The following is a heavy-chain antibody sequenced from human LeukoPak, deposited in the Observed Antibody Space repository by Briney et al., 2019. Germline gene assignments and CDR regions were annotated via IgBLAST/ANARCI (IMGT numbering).Heavy chain of an antibody. Sequence: GGSLRLSCAASGFTFSSYWMSWVRQAPGKGLEWVANIKQDGSEKYYVDSVKGRFTISRDNAKNSLYLQMNSLRAEDTAVYYCVRAPATNEWRCMDYWGQGTLVTVSS. J-gene: IGHJ4*02. V-gene: IGHV3-7*01. D-gene: IGHD2-8*02. CDR1: GFTFSSYW. CDR2: IKQDGSEK. CDR3: VRAPATNEWRCMDY.